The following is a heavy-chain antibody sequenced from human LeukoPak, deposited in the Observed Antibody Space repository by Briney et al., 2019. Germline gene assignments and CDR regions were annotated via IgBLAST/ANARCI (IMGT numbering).Heavy chain of an antibody. J-gene: IGHJ5*02. Sequence: SQTLSLTCTVSGGSISSGGYYWSWIRQHPGKGLEWIGYIYYSGSTYYNPSLKSRVTISVDTSKNQLSLKLSSVTAADTAVYYCAREPSKSSTSCWIDPWGQGTLVTVSS. CDR2: IYYSGST. V-gene: IGHV4-31*03. D-gene: IGHD2-2*01. CDR3: AREPSKSSTSCWIDP. CDR1: GGSISSGGYY.